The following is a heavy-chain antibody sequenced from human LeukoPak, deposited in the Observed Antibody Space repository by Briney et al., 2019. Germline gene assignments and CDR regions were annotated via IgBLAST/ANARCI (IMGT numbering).Heavy chain of an antibody. CDR1: GGSFSGYD. V-gene: IGHV4-34*01. CDR3: ARGPRYCSSTSCFRSFFYYYYGMDV. J-gene: IGHJ6*04. CDR2: INHSGST. D-gene: IGHD2-2*01. Sequence: PSETLSLTCAVYGGSFSGYDWSWIRQPPGKGLEWIGEINHSGSTNDNPSLKSRVTISVDTSKNQFSLKLSSVTAADTAVYYCARGPRYCSSTSCFRSFFYYYYGMDVWGKGTTVTVSS.